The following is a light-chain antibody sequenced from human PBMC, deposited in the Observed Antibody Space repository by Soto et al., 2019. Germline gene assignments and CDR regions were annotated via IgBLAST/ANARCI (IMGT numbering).Light chain of an antibody. CDR3: CSYAGTYTWV. CDR2: DVS. V-gene: IGLV2-11*01. Sequence: QSVLTQPRSVSGSPGQSVTISCTGTSGDVGGYDYVSWYQQRQGEAPELMIYDVSKRPSGVPDRFSGSKSGNTASLTISGLQAEDEADYYCCSYAGTYTWVFGGGTKLTVL. CDR1: SGDVGGYDY. J-gene: IGLJ3*02.